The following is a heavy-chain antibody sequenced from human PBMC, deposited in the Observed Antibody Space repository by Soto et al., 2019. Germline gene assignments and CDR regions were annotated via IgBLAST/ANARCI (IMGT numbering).Heavy chain of an antibody. CDR3: ARRSLVYGDLDY. CDR2: IDPSDSYT. D-gene: IGHD4-17*01. Sequence: EVQLVQSGAEVKKPGESLRISCKGSGYSFTSYWISWVRQLPGKGLEWMGRIDPSDSYTNYSPSFQGHVTISADKSIITAYLQWSSLKDSETAMYYCARRSLVYGDLDYWGQGTLVTVSS. V-gene: IGHV5-10-1*03. J-gene: IGHJ4*02. CDR1: GYSFTSYW.